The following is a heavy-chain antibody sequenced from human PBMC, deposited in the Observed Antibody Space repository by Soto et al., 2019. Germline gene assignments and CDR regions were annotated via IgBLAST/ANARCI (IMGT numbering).Heavy chain of an antibody. D-gene: IGHD2-21*01. Sequence: QVQLQESGPGLVKPSQTLSLTCTVSGGSISSGGYYWSWISQHPGKGLEWIGYIYYSGSTYYNPSHKSRGTISQDTSKNQITLKGSSVTAADTAVYYWARSIPPWGQGTLVTVAS. J-gene: IGHJ5*02. CDR2: IYYSGST. CDR1: GGSISSGGYY. CDR3: ARSIPP. V-gene: IGHV4-31*03.